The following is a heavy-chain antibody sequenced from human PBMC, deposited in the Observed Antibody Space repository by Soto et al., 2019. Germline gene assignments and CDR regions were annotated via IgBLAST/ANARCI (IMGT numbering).Heavy chain of an antibody. Sequence: GASVKVSCKASGGTFSSYAISWVRQAPGQGLECMGGIIPIFGTANYAQKFQGRVTITAXXXXSXXXMXLXXLRXEXTAVYYCASTYCSGGSCYLCWGQGTLVTVSS. V-gene: IGHV1-69*06. J-gene: IGHJ4*02. CDR2: IIPIFGTA. CDR1: GGTFSSYA. D-gene: IGHD2-15*01. CDR3: ASTYCSGGSCYLC.